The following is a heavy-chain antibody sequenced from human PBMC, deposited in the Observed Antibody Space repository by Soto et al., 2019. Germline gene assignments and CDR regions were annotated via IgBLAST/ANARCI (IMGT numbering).Heavy chain of an antibody. J-gene: IGHJ6*02. CDR2: ISGSGGST. Sequence: EVQLLESGGGLVQPGGSLRLSCAASGFTFSSYAMSWVRQAPGKGLEWVSAISGSGGSTYYADSVKGRFTISRDNSKNTLYLQTNSLRAEDTAVYYCAKLGAAAGPPPYYYYGMDVWGQGTTVTVSS. D-gene: IGHD6-13*01. CDR3: AKLGAAAGPPPYYYYGMDV. V-gene: IGHV3-23*01. CDR1: GFTFSSYA.